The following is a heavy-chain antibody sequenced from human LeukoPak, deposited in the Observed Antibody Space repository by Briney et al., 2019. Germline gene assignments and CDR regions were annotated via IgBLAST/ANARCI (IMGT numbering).Heavy chain of an antibody. J-gene: IGHJ6*03. Sequence: ASVKVSCKASGYTFTSYGISWVRQAPGQRLEWMGWINAGNGNTKYSQEFQGRVTITRDTSASTAYMELSSLRSEDMAVYYCARARIAAAGTYYYYMDVWGKGTTVTVSS. D-gene: IGHD6-13*01. CDR1: GYTFTSYG. CDR2: INAGNGNT. CDR3: ARARIAAAGTYYYYMDV. V-gene: IGHV1-3*03.